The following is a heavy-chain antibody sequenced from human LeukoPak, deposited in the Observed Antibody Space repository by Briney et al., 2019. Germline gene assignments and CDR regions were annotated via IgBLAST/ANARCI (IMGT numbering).Heavy chain of an antibody. J-gene: IGHJ3*02. V-gene: IGHV4-59*01. CDR1: GGSISSYY. CDR3: ARGSSGFNGGAFDI. Sequence: SETLSLTCTVSGGSISSYYWSWIRQPPGKGLEWIGYIYYSGSTNYNPSLKSRVTISVDTSKNQFSLKLSSVTAADTAVYYYARGSSGFNGGAFDIWGQGTMVTVSS. D-gene: IGHD6-19*01. CDR2: IYYSGST.